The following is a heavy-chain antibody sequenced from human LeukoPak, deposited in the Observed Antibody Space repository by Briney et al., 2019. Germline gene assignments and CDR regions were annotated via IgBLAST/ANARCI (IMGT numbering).Heavy chain of an antibody. Sequence: GGSLRLSCAASGFTFSDYYMSWIRQAPGQGLEWVSYISSSGSTIYYADSVKGRFTISRDNAKNSLYLQMNSLRAEDTAVYYCARAEYYGSGSLYLDYWGQGTLVTVSS. CDR1: GFTFSDYY. V-gene: IGHV3-11*01. D-gene: IGHD3-10*01. J-gene: IGHJ4*02. CDR2: ISSSGSTI. CDR3: ARAEYYGSGSLYLDY.